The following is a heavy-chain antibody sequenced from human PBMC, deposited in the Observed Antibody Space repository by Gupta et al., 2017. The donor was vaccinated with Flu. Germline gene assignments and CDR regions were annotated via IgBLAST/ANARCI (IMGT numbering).Heavy chain of an antibody. CDR3: ARATSVYYGSGSYFEY. CDR1: GLTVTSNH. CDR2: IYGGDNT. D-gene: IGHD3-10*01. V-gene: IGHV3-66*02. J-gene: IGHJ4*02. Sequence: EVQLVESGGGLVQPGGSLRLSCTASGLTVTSNHMNWVRQAPGKGLEWVSAIYGGDNTFYADSVKGRFTISRDKSKNTLYLQMNSLRPEDTAVYYCARATSVYYGSGSYFEYWGQGTLVTVSA.